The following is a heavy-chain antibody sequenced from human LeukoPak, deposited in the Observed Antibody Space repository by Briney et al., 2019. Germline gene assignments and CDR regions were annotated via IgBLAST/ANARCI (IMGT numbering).Heavy chain of an antibody. CDR1: GFTFSSYE. J-gene: IGHJ4*02. Sequence: GGSLRLSCAASGFTFSSYEMNWVRQAPGKGLEWVSYISSSGSTIYYADSVKGRFTISRDNAKNSLYLQMNSLRAEDTAVYYCARGNYCTNGVCFGLDYWDQGTLVTVSS. V-gene: IGHV3-48*03. D-gene: IGHD2-8*01. CDR3: ARGNYCTNGVCFGLDY. CDR2: ISSSGSTI.